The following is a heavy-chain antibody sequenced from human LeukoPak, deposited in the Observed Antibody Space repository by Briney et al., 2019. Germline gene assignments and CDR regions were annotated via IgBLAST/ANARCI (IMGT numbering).Heavy chain of an antibody. D-gene: IGHD3-10*01. CDR2: ISSSSSTI. CDR1: GFTFSSYS. CDR3: ARDFGERRVPNAFDI. J-gene: IGHJ3*02. Sequence: GGSLRLSCAASGFTFSSYSMNWVRQAPGKGLEWVSYISSSSSTIYYADSVKGRFTISRVNAKNSLYLQMNSLRAEDTAVYYCARDFGERRVPNAFDIWGQGTMVTVSS. V-gene: IGHV3-48*01.